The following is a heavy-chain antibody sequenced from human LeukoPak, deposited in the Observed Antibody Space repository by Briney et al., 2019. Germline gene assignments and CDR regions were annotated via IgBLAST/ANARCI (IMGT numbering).Heavy chain of an antibody. Sequence: PGGSLRLSCAASGFTFSSYSMNWVRQAPGKGLEWVAVISYDGSNKNSADSVKGRFTISRDNSKNTLYLQMNSLRAEDTAVYYCARDNSVRDEAWWFNPWGQGTLVTVSS. CDR1: GFTFSSYS. CDR2: ISYDGSNK. V-gene: IGHV3-30*03. J-gene: IGHJ5*02. D-gene: IGHD5-24*01. CDR3: ARDNSVRDEAWWFNP.